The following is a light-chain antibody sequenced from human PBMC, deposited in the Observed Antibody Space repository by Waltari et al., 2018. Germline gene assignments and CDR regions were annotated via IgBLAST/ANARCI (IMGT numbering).Light chain of an antibody. Sequence: QSALTQPASVSGSPGQSITISWTGTSSDVGGYNYVSWYQQHPGKVPKLLIFDVSNRPSGVSNRFSGSKSGNTASLTISGLQAEDESDYYCCSFTSRSTWVFGGGTKLTVL. CDR2: DVS. J-gene: IGLJ3*02. V-gene: IGLV2-14*01. CDR1: SSDVGGYNY. CDR3: CSFTSRSTWV.